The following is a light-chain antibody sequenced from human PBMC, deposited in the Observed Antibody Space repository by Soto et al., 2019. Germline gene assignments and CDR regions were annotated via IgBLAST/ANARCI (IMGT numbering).Light chain of an antibody. V-gene: IGLV2-23*02. CDR1: SSDVGCYNL. Sequence: QSDLTQPASVSGSPGQSITLSCTGTSSDVGCYNLVSWYQQHPGKAPKLMIYEVSKRPSGVSNRFSGSKSGNTASLTISGLQAEDEADYYCCSYAGSSTYVFGTGTKLTVL. J-gene: IGLJ1*01. CDR2: EVS. CDR3: CSYAGSSTYV.